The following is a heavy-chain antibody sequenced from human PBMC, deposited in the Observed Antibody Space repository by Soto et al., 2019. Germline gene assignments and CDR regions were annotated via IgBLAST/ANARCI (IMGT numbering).Heavy chain of an antibody. CDR1: GYSFTSYW. Sequence: PRESLKISCKGSGYSFTSYWIGWVRQMPGKGLEWMGIIYPGDSDTRYGPSFQGQVTISADKSISTAYLQWSSLKASDTAMYYCARSGEQQLVRGYYYYMDVWGKGTTVTVSS. CDR3: ARSGEQQLVRGYYYYMDV. D-gene: IGHD6-13*01. V-gene: IGHV5-51*01. CDR2: IYPGDSDT. J-gene: IGHJ6*03.